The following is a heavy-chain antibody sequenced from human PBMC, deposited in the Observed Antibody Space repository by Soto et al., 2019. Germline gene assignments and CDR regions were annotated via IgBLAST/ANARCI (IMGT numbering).Heavy chain of an antibody. CDR2: INHSGST. CDR1: GGSFSGYY. J-gene: IGHJ6*02. D-gene: IGHD2-2*01. Sequence: LSLTCTVSGGSFSGYYWSWIRQPPGKGLEWIGEINHSGSTNYNPSLKSRVTISVDTSKNQFSLKLSSVTAADTAVYYCARVSVEPAARSRYYYYYGMDVWGQGTTVTVSS. CDR3: ARVSVEPAARSRYYYYYGMDV. V-gene: IGHV4-34*01.